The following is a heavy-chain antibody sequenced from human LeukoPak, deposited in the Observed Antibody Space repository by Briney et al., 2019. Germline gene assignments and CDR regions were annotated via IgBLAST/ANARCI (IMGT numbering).Heavy chain of an antibody. D-gene: IGHD2-2*02. CDR3: ARDLGYCTSTSCYSLYGMDV. J-gene: IGHJ6*04. CDR2: ISSSGSTI. CDR1: GFTFSSYE. Sequence: GGSLRLSCAASGFTFSSYEMSWVRQAPGKGLEGVSYISSSGSTIHYADSVKGRFTIARDDAKNSLYLQINSLRAEDTAVYYCARDLGYCTSTSCYSLYGMDVWGKGTTVTVSS. V-gene: IGHV3-48*03.